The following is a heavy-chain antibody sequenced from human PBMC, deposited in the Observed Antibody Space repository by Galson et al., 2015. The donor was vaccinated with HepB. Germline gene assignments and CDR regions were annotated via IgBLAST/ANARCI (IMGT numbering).Heavy chain of an antibody. CDR3: ARHNVLLWFGELLGWFDP. CDR1: GFTFSSYG. Sequence: LRLSCAASGFTFSSYGMHWVRQAPGKGLEWVANIKQDGSEKYYVDSVKGRFTISRDNAKNSLYLQMNSLRAEDTAVYYCARHNVLLWFGELLGWFDPWGQGTLVTVSS. D-gene: IGHD3-10*01. V-gene: IGHV3-7*03. J-gene: IGHJ5*02. CDR2: IKQDGSEK.